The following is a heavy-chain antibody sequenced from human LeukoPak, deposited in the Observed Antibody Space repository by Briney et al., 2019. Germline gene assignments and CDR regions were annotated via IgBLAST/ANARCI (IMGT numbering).Heavy chain of an antibody. CDR2: INPNSGDT. J-gene: IGHJ5*02. D-gene: IGHD2-8*02. V-gene: IGHV1-2*02. Sequence: ASVKVSCKASGYTFTAHYMHWVRQAPGQGLEWMGWINPNSGDTNYAENFQGRLTMTRDTSITTVYMELNRLRSDDTAVYYCARFLVSVGWSNLPPFDPWGQGTLVSVSS. CDR1: GYTFTAHY. CDR3: ARFLVSVGWSNLPPFDP.